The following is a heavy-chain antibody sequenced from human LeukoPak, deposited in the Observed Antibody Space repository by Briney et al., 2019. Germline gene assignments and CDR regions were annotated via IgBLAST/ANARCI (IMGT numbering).Heavy chain of an antibody. Sequence: PGGSLRPSCAASGFTFSSYAMSWVRQAPGKGLEWVSTISTRGGSTYYADSVKGRFTISRDNSTNTLYLQMNSLRAEDTAVYYCAKDREGDSNYYYYYMHVWGKGTTVTVSS. J-gene: IGHJ6*03. CDR1: GFTFSSYA. D-gene: IGHD1-26*01. CDR3: AKDREGDSNYYYYYMHV. CDR2: ISTRGGST. V-gene: IGHV3-23*01.